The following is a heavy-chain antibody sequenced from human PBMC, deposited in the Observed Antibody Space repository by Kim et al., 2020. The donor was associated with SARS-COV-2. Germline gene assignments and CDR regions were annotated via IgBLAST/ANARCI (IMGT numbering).Heavy chain of an antibody. V-gene: IGHV3-23*01. J-gene: IGHJ4*02. D-gene: IGHD4-4*01. CDR2: ISISAGST. CDR3: AKLHDYNPNRASFDY. CDR1: GFTFSSYA. Sequence: GGSLRLSCAASGFTFSSYAMSWVRQAPGKGLEWVSGISISAGSTYYADSVKGRFTISRDNSKNTLYLQMKSLRAEDTAVYYCAKLHDYNPNRASFDYWGQGTLVTVSS.